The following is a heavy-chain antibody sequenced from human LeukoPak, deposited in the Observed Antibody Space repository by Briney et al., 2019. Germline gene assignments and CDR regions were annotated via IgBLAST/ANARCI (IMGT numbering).Heavy chain of an antibody. CDR3: ASAAQPYYFDY. J-gene: IGHJ4*02. CDR2: IYHSGST. Sequence: PSETLSLTCAVSGGSISSGGYSWSWIRQPPGKGLEWIGYIYHSGSTYYNPSLKSRVTISVDRSNNQFSLKLSSVTAADTAVYYCASAAQPYYFDYWGQGTLVTVSS. V-gene: IGHV4-30-2*01. CDR1: GGSISSGGYS. D-gene: IGHD2-2*01.